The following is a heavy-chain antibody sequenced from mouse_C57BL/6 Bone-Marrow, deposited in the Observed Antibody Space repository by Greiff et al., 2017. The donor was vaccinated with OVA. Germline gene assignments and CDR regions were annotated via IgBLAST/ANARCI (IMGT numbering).Heavy chain of an antibody. V-gene: IGHV1-26*01. CDR2: INPNNGGT. CDR1: GYTFTDYY. Sequence: EVQLQQSGPELVKPGASVKISCKASGYTFTDYYMNWVKQSHGKSLEWIGDINPNNGGTSYNQKFKGKATLTVDKSSSTAYMELRSLTSEDSAVYYCARSGYGRDYAMDDWGKGTSVTVSS. CDR3: ARSGYGRDYAMDD. D-gene: IGHD1-1*01. J-gene: IGHJ4*01.